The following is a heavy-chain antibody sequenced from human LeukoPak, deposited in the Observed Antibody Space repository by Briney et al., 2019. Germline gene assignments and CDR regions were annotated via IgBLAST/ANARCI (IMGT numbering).Heavy chain of an antibody. D-gene: IGHD2-15*01. CDR1: GYRFTSDW. CDR2: SYPGDSDT. J-gene: IGHJ4*02. V-gene: IGHV5-51*01. Sequence: GESLKISCKGSGYRFTSDWIGWVRQMSGKGLEWMGISYPGDSDTRYSPSFQGQVTISADKSVNTAYLQWSSLKASDTAMYYCARLSGRVVCSAGSCYIDSWGQGTLVTVSS. CDR3: ARLSGRVVCSAGSCYIDS.